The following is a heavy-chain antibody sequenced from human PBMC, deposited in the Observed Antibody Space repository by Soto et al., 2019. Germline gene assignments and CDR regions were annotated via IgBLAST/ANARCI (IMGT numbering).Heavy chain of an antibody. J-gene: IGHJ4*02. D-gene: IGHD3-22*01. CDR1: GFTVSSYA. Sequence: GGSLGLSCAASGFTVSSYAMHWVRQAPGKGLEWVAFVSLDVCNKYYADSVKGRFTISRDNSKHTLYLQINSLRAEDTAVYHCARDRYYSDSSGYYWFWGQRTLVTVSS. CDR3: ARDRYYSDSSGYYWF. V-gene: IGHV3-30-3*01. CDR2: VSLDVCNK.